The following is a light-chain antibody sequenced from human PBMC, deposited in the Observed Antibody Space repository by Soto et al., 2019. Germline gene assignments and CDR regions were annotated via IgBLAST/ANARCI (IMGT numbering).Light chain of an antibody. Sequence: EIVLTQSPGTLSLSPGDRATLSCRASQSVNSNYLAWHQRKPGQAPRLLIYGASNRATDIPYRFSASGSGTDFSLTITSLEAEDFAVYDCPQYDSTTPTFCQGTKVEVK. V-gene: IGKV3-20*01. CDR1: QSVNSNY. J-gene: IGKJ1*01. CDR3: PQYDSTTPT. CDR2: GAS.